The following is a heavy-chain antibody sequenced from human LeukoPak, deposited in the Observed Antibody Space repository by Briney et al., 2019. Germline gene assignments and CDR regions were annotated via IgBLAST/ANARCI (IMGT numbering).Heavy chain of an antibody. CDR3: VRGSSGIVIRGVAWAWFDP. CDR2: IMQDGRET. Sequence: PGGSLRLSCVVSGFTFSSYWMTWVRQAPGKGLEWVANIMQDGRETYFVDSVKVRFTISRDNAKNSLYLQMNSLRVEDTAMYYCVRGSSGIVIRGVAWAWFDPWGQGTLVTVSS. J-gene: IGHJ5*02. CDR1: GFTFSSYW. D-gene: IGHD3-10*01. V-gene: IGHV3-7*05.